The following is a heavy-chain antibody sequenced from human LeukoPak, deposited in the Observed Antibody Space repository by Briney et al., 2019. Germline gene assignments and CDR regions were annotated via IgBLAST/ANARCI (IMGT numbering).Heavy chain of an antibody. Sequence: GGSLRLSCAASGFTFSHYYMTWVRQAPGKGLEWVANIKQDASEKYYVDSVKGRFTISRDNAKNSLDLQMNSLRAEDTAVYYCARVSNRYYYYMDVWGKGTTVTISS. CDR1: GFTFSHYY. J-gene: IGHJ6*03. D-gene: IGHD2/OR15-2a*01. CDR3: ARVSNRYYYYMDV. CDR2: IKQDASEK. V-gene: IGHV3-7*01.